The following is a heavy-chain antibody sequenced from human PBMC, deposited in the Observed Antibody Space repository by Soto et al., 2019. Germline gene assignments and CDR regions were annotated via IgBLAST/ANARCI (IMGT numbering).Heavy chain of an antibody. CDR1: GCTFSSYA. CDR3: ARRPHYYGSGSYPGSWFDP. Sequence: SVKVSCKASGCTFSSYAISWVRQAPGQGLEWMGGSIPIFGTANYAQKFQGRVTITADESTSTAYMELSSLRSEDTAVYYCARRPHYYGSGSYPGSWFDPWGQGTLVTVSS. D-gene: IGHD3-10*01. CDR2: SIPIFGTA. V-gene: IGHV1-69*13. J-gene: IGHJ5*02.